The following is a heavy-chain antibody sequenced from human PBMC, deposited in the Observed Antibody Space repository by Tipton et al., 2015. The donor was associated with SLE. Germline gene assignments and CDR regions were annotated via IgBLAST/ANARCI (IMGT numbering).Heavy chain of an antibody. J-gene: IGHJ4*02. Sequence: TLSLTCTASGGSISTNTHYWAWIRQPPGKGLEWIGRVYSSGSTIYNPSIKSRITLSLDTSKNQFSLRVNSVTAADTAVYYCARGGGSYYDYWGQGMLVTVSS. V-gene: IGHV4-61*02. CDR2: VYSSGST. CDR1: GGSISTNTHY. D-gene: IGHD1-26*01. CDR3: ARGGGSYYDY.